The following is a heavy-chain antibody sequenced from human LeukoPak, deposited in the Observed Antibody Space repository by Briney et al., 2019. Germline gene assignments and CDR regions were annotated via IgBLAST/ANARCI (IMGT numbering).Heavy chain of an antibody. Sequence: PGGSLRLSCAASGFTFSSYAMSWVRQAPGKGLEWVSAISGSGGSTYYADSVKGRSTISRDNSKDTLYLQMNSLRAEDTAVYYCAKVAGFSSSSWYPLDAFDIWGQGTMVTVSS. J-gene: IGHJ3*02. CDR2: ISGSGGST. V-gene: IGHV3-23*01. CDR3: AKVAGFSSSSWYPLDAFDI. CDR1: GFTFSSYA. D-gene: IGHD6-13*01.